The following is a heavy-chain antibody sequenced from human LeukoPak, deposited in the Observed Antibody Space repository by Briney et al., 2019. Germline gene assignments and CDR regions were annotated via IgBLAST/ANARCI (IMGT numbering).Heavy chain of an antibody. Sequence: PSETLSLTCAVYGGSFSGYDWSWIRQPPGKGLEWIGEINHSGSTNYNPSLKSRVTISVDTSKNQFSLKLSSVTAADTAVYYCARVPYWFDPWGQGTLVTVSS. V-gene: IGHV4-34*01. CDR2: INHSGST. J-gene: IGHJ5*02. CDR1: GGSFSGYD. CDR3: ARVPYWFDP.